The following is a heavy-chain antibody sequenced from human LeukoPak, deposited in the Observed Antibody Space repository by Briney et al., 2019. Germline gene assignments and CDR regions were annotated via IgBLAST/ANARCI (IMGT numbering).Heavy chain of an antibody. CDR2: ISGGGSGT. J-gene: IGHJ4*02. CDR1: GFTFDSYA. CDR3: AKVTRFLMYYFAS. Sequence: PGGSLRLSRAASGFTFDSYAMSWVRQAPGKALHWVSAISGGGSGTSYADSVRGRFTISRDNSKNTLYLQMNSLSAEATAVYYCAKVTRFLMYYFASWGQGTLVTVSS. D-gene: IGHD2/OR15-2a*01. V-gene: IGHV3-23*01.